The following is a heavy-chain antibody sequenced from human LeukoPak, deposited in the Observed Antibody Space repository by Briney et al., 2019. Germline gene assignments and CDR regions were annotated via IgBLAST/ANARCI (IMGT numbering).Heavy chain of an antibody. CDR2: IYSSGST. J-gene: IGHJ4*02. D-gene: IGHD2-21*02. Sequence: GGSLRLSCAASGFTVSNKYVNWVRRAPGKGLEWVSVIYSSGSTYYADSVKGRFTISRDNSKNTVYLQMSSLRAEDTAVYYCARMNCGGDCPIDYWGQGTLVTVSS. CDR3: ARMNCGGDCPIDY. CDR1: GFTVSNKY. V-gene: IGHV3-66*01.